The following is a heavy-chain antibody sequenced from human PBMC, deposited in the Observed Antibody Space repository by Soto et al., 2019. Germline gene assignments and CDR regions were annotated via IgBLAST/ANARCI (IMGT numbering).Heavy chain of an antibody. D-gene: IGHD3-10*01. CDR1: GFSLTNTRMG. J-gene: IGHJ6*02. CDR3: ARSGGSGSYYGYYGMDV. CDR2: IFSKDEK. Sequence: QVTLKESGPVLVKPTETLTLTCTVSGFSLTNTRMGVTWIRQPPGKALEWLAHIFSKDEKSYSTSLKSRLTPSKDTSKRQVVLTMTNMDPVDTGTYYCARSGGSGSYYGYYGMDVWGQGTTVTVSS. V-gene: IGHV2-26*01.